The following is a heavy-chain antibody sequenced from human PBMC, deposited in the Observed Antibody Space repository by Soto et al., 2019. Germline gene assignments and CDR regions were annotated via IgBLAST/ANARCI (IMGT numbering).Heavy chain of an antibody. Sequence: APVKVSCKASGYTFTSYGMSWVRQAPGQGLEWMGWISAYNGNTNHAQKPQGRVTMTTDPSTSTAYLELRSLRSDDTAVYYCARESGGTEVPYGSGWYLDPNYYYYGMDVWGQGTTVTVSS. J-gene: IGHJ6*02. CDR2: ISAYNGNT. CDR1: GYTFTSYG. V-gene: IGHV1-18*01. D-gene: IGHD6-19*01. CDR3: ARESGGTEVPYGSGWYLDPNYYYYGMDV.